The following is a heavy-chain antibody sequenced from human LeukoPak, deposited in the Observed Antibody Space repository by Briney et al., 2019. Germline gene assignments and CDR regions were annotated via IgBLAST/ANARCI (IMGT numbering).Heavy chain of an antibody. D-gene: IGHD3-22*01. Sequence: GGSLRLSCAASGFTFSSYSMNWVRQAPGKGLEWVSSISSSSYIYYADSVKGRFTISRDNAKNSLYLQMNSLRAEDTAVYYCARDLKRRVYYDSSGSDDAFDIWGQGTMVTVSS. CDR2: ISSSSYI. V-gene: IGHV3-21*01. CDR3: ARDLKRRVYYDSSGSDDAFDI. J-gene: IGHJ3*02. CDR1: GFTFSSYS.